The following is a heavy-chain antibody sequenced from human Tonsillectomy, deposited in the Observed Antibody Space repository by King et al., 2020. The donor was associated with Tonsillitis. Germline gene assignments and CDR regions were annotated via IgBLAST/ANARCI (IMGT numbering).Heavy chain of an antibody. CDR3: ARDGGSGTYYDYFDY. V-gene: IGHV3-33*01. J-gene: IGHJ4*02. Sequence: VQLVESGGGVVQPGRSLRLSCAASGFTFSSYGMHWVRQAPGKGLEWVAIIWYDGGNKYYADSVKGRFTISRDNSKNTLYLQMNSLRAEDTAVYYCARDGGSGTYYDYFDYWGQGTLVTVSS. CDR2: IWYDGGNK. CDR1: GFTFSSYG. D-gene: IGHD1-26*01.